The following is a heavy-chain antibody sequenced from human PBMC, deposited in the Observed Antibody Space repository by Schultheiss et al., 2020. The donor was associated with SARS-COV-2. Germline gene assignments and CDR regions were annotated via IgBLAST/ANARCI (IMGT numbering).Heavy chain of an antibody. CDR3: TRPGGVAGTGTDY. V-gene: IGHV4-61*08. CDR1: GDSISSGGYY. D-gene: IGHD6-19*01. Sequence: SETLSLTCSVSGDSISSGGYYWSWIRQHPGKGLEWIGYIYYSGSTYYNPSLKSRVTISVDTSKNQFSLKLSSVTAADTAVYYCTRPGGVAGTGTDYWGQGTLVTVSS. CDR2: IYYSGST. J-gene: IGHJ4*02.